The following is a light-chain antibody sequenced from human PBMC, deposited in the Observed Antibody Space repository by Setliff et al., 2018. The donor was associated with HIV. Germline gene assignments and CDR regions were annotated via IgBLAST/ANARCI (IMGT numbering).Light chain of an antibody. Sequence: QSALAQPPSASGSPGQSVTISCTGTSSDVGGYNFVSWYQQHPGKAPKLMISEVSKRPSGVPDRFSGSKSGNTAFLTVSGLQAEDEAEYYCSSYAGSNSVFGNGTKVTVL. CDR2: EVS. J-gene: IGLJ1*01. V-gene: IGLV2-8*01. CDR3: SSYAGSNSV. CDR1: SSDVGGYNF.